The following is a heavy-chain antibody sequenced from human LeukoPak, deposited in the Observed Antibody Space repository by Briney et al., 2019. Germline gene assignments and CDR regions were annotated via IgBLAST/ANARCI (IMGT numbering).Heavy chain of an antibody. CDR1: GYTFTSYG. CDR2: ISAYNGNT. D-gene: IGHD2-2*01. CDR3: ARHIVVVPAATFYYFDY. V-gene: IGHV1-18*01. Sequence: GASVKVSYKASGYTFTSYGISWVRQAPGQGLEWMGWISAYNGNTNYAQKLQGRVTMTTDTSTSTAYMELRSLRSDDTAVYYCARHIVVVPAATFYYFDYWGQGTLVTVSS. J-gene: IGHJ4*02.